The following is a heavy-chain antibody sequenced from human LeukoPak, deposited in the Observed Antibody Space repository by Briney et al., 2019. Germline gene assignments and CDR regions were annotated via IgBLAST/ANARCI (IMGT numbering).Heavy chain of an antibody. CDR3: ATDGAGFDT. CDR1: GSTFNDYY. J-gene: IGHJ5*02. V-gene: IGHV3-11*01. CDR2: INIGGTNT. Sequence: GGSLRLSCAASGSTFNDYYMSWIRQAPGKGLGWLSYINIGGTNTHYADSVKGRFTISRDNAKKSLYLEMNNLRAEDTAVYYCATDGAGFDTWGQGVLVTVSS.